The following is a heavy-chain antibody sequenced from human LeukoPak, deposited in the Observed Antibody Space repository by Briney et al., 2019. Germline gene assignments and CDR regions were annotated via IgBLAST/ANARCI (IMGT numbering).Heavy chain of an antibody. CDR3: ARDMRDGFNWFDP. CDR2: INPNRGGT. D-gene: IGHD5-24*01. J-gene: IGHJ5*02. CDR1: GYTFTGYY. Sequence: ASVKVSCKASGYTFTGYYMHWVRQAPGQGLEWMGWINPNRGGTNYAQKFQGRVTMTRDTSISTAYMELSRLRSDDTAVYYCARDMRDGFNWFDPWGQGTLVTVSS. V-gene: IGHV1-2*02.